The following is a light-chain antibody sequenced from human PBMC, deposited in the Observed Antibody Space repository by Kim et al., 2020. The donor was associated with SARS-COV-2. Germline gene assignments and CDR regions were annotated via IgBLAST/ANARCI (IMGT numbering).Light chain of an antibody. V-gene: IGLV3-1*01. CDR3: QAWDTNTVL. Sequence: SVSPGQTAIIPCSADKLGDKYACWYQQKPGQSPVLVIYHSDKRPPGIPEQFSASNSGNTATLTISGTQAMDEADYYCQAWDTNTVLFGGGTKVTVL. CDR1: KLGDKY. CDR2: HSD. J-gene: IGLJ2*01.